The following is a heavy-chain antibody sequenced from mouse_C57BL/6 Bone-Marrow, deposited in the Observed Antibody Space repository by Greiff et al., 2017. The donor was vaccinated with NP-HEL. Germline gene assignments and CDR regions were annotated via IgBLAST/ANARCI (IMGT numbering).Heavy chain of an antibody. CDR3: ASLITTVVADYFDY. J-gene: IGHJ2*01. V-gene: IGHV4-1*01. Sequence: EVKVIESGGGLVQPGGSLKLSCAASGIDFSRYWMSWVRRAPGKGLEWIGEINPDSSTINYAPSLKDKFIISRDNAKNTLYLQMSKVRSEDTALYYCASLITTVVADYFDYWGQGTTLTVSS. CDR2: INPDSSTI. D-gene: IGHD1-1*01. CDR1: GIDFSRYW.